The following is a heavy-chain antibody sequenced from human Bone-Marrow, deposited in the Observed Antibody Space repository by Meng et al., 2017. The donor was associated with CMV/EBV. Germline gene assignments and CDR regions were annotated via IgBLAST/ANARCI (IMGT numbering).Heavy chain of an antibody. CDR2: SNAGNGNT. V-gene: IGHV1-3*02. Sequence: ASVKVSCKASGGTFSSYAISWVRQAPGQRLEWMGWSNAGNGNTKYSQEFQGRVTITRDTSASTAYMELSSLRSDDTAVYYCARALIGGAAAGSRSWGQGTLVTVPQ. CDR3: ARALIGGAAAGSRS. D-gene: IGHD6-13*01. CDR1: GGTFSSYA. J-gene: IGHJ5*02.